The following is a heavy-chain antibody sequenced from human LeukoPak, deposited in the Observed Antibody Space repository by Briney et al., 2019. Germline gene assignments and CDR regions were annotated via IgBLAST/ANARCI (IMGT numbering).Heavy chain of an antibody. D-gene: IGHD3-16*01. J-gene: IGHJ5*02. CDR3: AIVYGGRRWFDP. V-gene: IGHV3-53*01. Sequence: GGSLRLSCAASGFTVGSNYMSWVRQAPGKGLEWVSVIYTGGSTYYADSVKGRFTISRDNSKNTLYLQMNSLRAEDTAVYYCAIVYGGRRWFDPWGQGSLVPVSS. CDR1: GFTVGSNY. CDR2: IYTGGST.